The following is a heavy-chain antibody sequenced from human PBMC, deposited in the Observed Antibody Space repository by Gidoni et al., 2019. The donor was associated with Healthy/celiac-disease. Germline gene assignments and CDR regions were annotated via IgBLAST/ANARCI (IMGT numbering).Heavy chain of an antibody. CDR3: AKARGFTYGIDAFDI. CDR2: INWNSASA. D-gene: IGHD5-18*01. Sequence: EVQLVESGGDLVQPGTSLRLSCEVSGFTFDDYAMHWVRQGPGKGLEWVSGINWNSASAGYAESVAGRFTISRDNAKKSLYLQMTSLRPEDTAVYYCAKARGFTYGIDAFDIWGHGTMVTVSS. J-gene: IGHJ3*02. V-gene: IGHV3-9*01. CDR1: GFTFDDYA.